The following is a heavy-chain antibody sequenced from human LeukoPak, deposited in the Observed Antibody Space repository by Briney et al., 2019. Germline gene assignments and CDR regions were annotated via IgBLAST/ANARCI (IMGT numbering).Heavy chain of an antibody. D-gene: IGHD2-2*03. CDR1: GFTFCTHD. V-gene: IGHV3-23*01. J-gene: IGHJ3*02. Sequence: GGSLRLSCAASGFTFCTHDMQWVRQAPGKGLEWVSGISRNGPTYYSDSVRGRFTISRDNSKDTLYLQMSSLRAEDTAVYYCAKGGYFNFENWGQGTVVSVSS. CDR3: AKGGYFNFEN. CDR2: ISRNGPT.